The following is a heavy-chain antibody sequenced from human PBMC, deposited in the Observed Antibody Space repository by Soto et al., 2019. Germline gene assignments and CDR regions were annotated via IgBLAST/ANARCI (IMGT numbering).Heavy chain of an antibody. CDR1: GGSISSGGYY. J-gene: IGHJ6*02. Sequence: QVQLQESGPGLVKPSQTLSLTCTVSGGSISSGGYYWSWIRQHPGKGREWIGYIDYSGSTYYNPSIKSRVTISVDKYKNQFSLKLSSVTAADTDVYDCARDNGSGGIDVWGQGTTVTVSS. D-gene: IGHD3-16*01. CDR3: ARDNGSGGIDV. CDR2: IDYSGST. V-gene: IGHV4-31*03.